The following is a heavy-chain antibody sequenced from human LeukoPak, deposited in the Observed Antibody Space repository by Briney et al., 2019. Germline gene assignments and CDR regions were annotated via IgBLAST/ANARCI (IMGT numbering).Heavy chain of an antibody. Sequence: GGSLRLSCAASGFTFSSYEMNWVRQAPGKGLEWVSYISSSGSTIYYADSVKGRFTISRDNAKNSLYLQMDSLRAEDTAVYYCARGGQDDILTGYYIGLTLDYWGQGTLVTVSS. D-gene: IGHD3-9*01. CDR2: ISSSGSTI. V-gene: IGHV3-48*03. CDR3: ARGGQDDILTGYYIGLTLDY. CDR1: GFTFSSYE. J-gene: IGHJ4*02.